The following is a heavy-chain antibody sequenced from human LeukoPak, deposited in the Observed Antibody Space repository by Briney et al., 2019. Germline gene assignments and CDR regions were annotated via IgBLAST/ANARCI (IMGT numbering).Heavy chain of an antibody. CDR2: ISGRGDNT. CDR1: GFTFSRYA. J-gene: IGHJ5*02. D-gene: IGHD3-3*01. V-gene: IGHV3-23*01. Sequence: GGSLRLSCAASGFTFSRYAMNWVRQAPGKGLEWVSGISGRGDNTYYADSVKGRFTVSRDTSRNTVYLQMSSLTVEDTAIYYCAKASYYDFWSGYLGGFDPWGQGTLVTVSS. CDR3: AKASYYDFWSGYLGGFDP.